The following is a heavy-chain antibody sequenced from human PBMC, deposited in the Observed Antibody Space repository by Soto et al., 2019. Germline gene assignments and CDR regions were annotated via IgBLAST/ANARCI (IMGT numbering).Heavy chain of an antibody. CDR2: IMPVFATP. CDR3: ARDKDRQQLGGNYYYSLDV. Sequence: QVQLMQSGAEVKKPGSSVKVSCKASGGTFSTSAISWVRQAPGEGLEWVGGIMPVFATPDYAQKCQGRVTISADESTTTAYLELTSLTTDDTAVYYCARDKDRQQLGGNYYYSLDVWGQGTAITVSS. D-gene: IGHD3-3*02. V-gene: IGHV1-69*12. CDR1: GGTFSTSA. J-gene: IGHJ6*02.